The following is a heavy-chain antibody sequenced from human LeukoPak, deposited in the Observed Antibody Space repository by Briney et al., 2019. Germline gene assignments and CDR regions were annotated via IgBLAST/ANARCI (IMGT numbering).Heavy chain of an antibody. V-gene: IGHV4-31*03. J-gene: IGHJ6*02. CDR1: GGSISGGGYY. D-gene: IGHD5-12*01. CDR2: IYYSGST. Sequence: SETLSLTCTVSGGSISGGGYYWSWIRQHPGKGLEWIGYIYYSGSTYYNPSLKSRVTISVDTSKNQFSLKLSSVTAADTAVYYCARDPAGYYLDRGMDVWGQGTTVTVSS. CDR3: ARDPAGYYLDRGMDV.